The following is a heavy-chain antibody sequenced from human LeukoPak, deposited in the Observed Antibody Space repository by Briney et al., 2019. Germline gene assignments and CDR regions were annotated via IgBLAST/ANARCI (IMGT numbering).Heavy chain of an antibody. V-gene: IGHV5-51*01. CDR1: GYTFSSHW. CDR3: ARRIGQNWFDP. CDR2: IYPGDSDT. D-gene: IGHD2-21*01. Sequence: GESLRISCKGSGYTFSSHWIGWVRQMPGKGLEWMGIIYPGDSDTRYSPSLQGQVTISADKSISTAYQQWSSLKASDTAMYYCARRIGQNWFDPWGQGTLVTVSS. J-gene: IGHJ5*02.